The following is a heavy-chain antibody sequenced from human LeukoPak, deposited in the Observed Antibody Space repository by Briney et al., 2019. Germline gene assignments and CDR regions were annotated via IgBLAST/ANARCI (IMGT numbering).Heavy chain of an antibody. D-gene: IGHD6-19*01. J-gene: IGHJ6*02. V-gene: IGHV1-69*04. CDR2: IIPILGIA. CDR3: ARDLPLSRGWHLRAYYYYGMDV. CDR1: GGTFSSYA. Sequence: GASVKVSCKASGGTFSSYAISWVRQAPGQGLEWMGRIIPILGIANYAQKFQGRVTITADKSTSTAYMELSSLRSEDTAVYYCARDLPLSRGWHLRAYYYYGMDVWGQGTTVTVSS.